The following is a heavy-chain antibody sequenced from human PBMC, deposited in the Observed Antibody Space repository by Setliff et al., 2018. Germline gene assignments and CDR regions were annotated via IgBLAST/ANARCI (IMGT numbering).Heavy chain of an antibody. V-gene: IGHV3-33*06. Sequence: GGSLRLSCAASGFTFNTFAMHWVRQAPGTGLEWLALIWFDGSKEYYADSVKGRFSISRDNSKNTAYLEMNSLRVEDTAVYYCAKVGLEFYNFRSGPHWFDHWGRGTQVTVSS. J-gene: IGHJ5*02. CDR3: AKVGLEFYNFRSGPHWFDH. D-gene: IGHD3-3*01. CDR1: GFTFNTFA. CDR2: IWFDGSKE.